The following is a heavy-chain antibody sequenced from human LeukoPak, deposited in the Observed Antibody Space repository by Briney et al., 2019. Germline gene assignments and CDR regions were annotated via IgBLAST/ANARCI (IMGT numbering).Heavy chain of an antibody. CDR2: IYPSDSDT. J-gene: IGHJ4*02. CDR1: GYNFATYW. V-gene: IGHV5-51*01. CDR3: ARTGSRYCQDY. D-gene: IGHD2-15*01. Sequence: GESLKISCKASGYNFATYWIGWVRQMPGKGLEWMGIIYPSDSDTRYSPSFQGQVTISADKSISTAYLQWGSLRASDTAIYYCARTGSRYCQDYWGQGTLDTVSS.